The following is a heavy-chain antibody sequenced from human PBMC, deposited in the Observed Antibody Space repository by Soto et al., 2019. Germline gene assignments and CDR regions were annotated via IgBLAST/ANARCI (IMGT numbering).Heavy chain of an antibody. J-gene: IGHJ4*02. V-gene: IGHV1-2*04. CDR2: INPNSGGT. Sequence: ASVKVSCKASGYTFTGYYMHWVRQAPGQGLEWMGWINPNSGGTNYAQKFQGWVTMTRDTSISTAYMELSRLRSDDTAVYYCGRGGGDYVWGSYRYNGLLFDYWGQGTLVTVSS. D-gene: IGHD3-16*02. CDR3: GRGGGDYVWGSYRYNGLLFDY. CDR1: GYTFTGYY.